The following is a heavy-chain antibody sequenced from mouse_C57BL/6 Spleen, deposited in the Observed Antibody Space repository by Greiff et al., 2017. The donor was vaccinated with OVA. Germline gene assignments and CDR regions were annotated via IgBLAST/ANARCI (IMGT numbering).Heavy chain of an antibody. CDR3: TTNDYGSSYAMDY. V-gene: IGHV14-4*01. CDR1: GFNIKDDY. CDR2: IDPENGDT. J-gene: IGHJ4*01. D-gene: IGHD1-1*01. Sequence: EVKLQESGAELVRPGASVKLSCTASGFNIKDDYMHWVKQRPEQGLEWIGWIDPENGDTEYASKFQGKATITADTSSNTAYLQLSSLTSEDTAVYYCTTNDYGSSYAMDYWGQGTSVTVSS.